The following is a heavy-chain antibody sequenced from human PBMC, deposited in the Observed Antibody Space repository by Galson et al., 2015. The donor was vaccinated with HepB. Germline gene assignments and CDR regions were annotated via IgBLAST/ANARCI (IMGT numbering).Heavy chain of an antibody. CDR2: ISYFGIST. Sequence: SLRLSCAASGFTFRSHAMNWVRQAPGKGLEWVSAISYFGISTEYADSVRGRFTVSRDDSTNTLYLQMTGLRAEGTAVYYCAKDIYSGSFSHYFDSWGQGTPVTVSS. D-gene: IGHD1-26*01. V-gene: IGHV3-23*01. CDR3: AKDIYSGSFSHYFDS. CDR1: GFTFRSHA. J-gene: IGHJ4*02.